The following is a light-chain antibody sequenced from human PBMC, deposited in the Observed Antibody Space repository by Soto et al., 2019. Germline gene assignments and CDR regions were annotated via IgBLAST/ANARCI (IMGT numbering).Light chain of an antibody. CDR1: QSISSW. J-gene: IGKJ4*01. Sequence: DIQMTQSPSTLSASVGDRVTITCRASQSISSWLAWYQQKPGKAPKLLIYDASSLESGVPSRFSGSGSGTEFTLTISSLQPDDFATYYCQQYNSFLSAFGGGTKVDIK. V-gene: IGKV1-5*01. CDR3: QQYNSFLSA. CDR2: DAS.